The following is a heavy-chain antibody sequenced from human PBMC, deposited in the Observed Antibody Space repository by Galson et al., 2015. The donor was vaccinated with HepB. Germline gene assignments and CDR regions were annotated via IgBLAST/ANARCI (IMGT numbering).Heavy chain of an antibody. CDR2: IKQDGSEK. CDR1: GFTFSGHA. D-gene: IGHD2-8*02. CDR3: ARGSTGYLYLEY. Sequence: SLRLSCAASGFTFSGHAMHWVRQAPGKGLECVANIKQDGSEKFYVDSVKGRFTISRDNAKNSLYLQMNSLRAEDTAVYYCARGSTGYLYLEYWGQGTLVTVSS. J-gene: IGHJ4*02. V-gene: IGHV3-7*03.